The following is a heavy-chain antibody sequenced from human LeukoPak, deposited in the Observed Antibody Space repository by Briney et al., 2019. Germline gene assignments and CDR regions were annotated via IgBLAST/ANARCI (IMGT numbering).Heavy chain of an antibody. CDR3: AKGGSGSYYNVLSGTKPFDY. V-gene: IGHV3-23*01. Sequence: GSLRLSCAASGFTFRKYAMYWVRQASGKGLGWVSAISGSGGSTYYADSVKGRFTISRDNSKNTLYLQMNSLRAEDTAVYYCAKGGSGSYYNVLSGTKPFDYWGQGTLVTVSS. D-gene: IGHD3-10*01. CDR2: ISGSGGST. J-gene: IGHJ4*02. CDR1: GFTFRKYA.